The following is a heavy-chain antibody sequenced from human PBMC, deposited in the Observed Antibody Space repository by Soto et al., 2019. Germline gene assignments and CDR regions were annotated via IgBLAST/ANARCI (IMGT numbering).Heavy chain of an antibody. J-gene: IGHJ4*02. CDR1: GVSISSYY. CDR3: ARDGSGSLALWY. CDR2: IYYSGST. D-gene: IGHD3-10*01. Sequence: ETLSLTGPVSGVSISSYYWSGIRQPPGKGLEWIGYIYYSGSTNYNPSLKSRVTISLDTSKNQFSLKLSSVTAADTAVYYCARDGSGSLALWYWGQGTMVTVS. V-gene: IGHV4-59*01.